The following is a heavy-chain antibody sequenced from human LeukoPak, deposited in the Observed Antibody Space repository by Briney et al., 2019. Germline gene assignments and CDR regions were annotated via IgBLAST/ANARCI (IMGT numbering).Heavy chain of an antibody. Sequence: PGGSLRLSCAASGFTFSYYGMHWVRQAPGKGLEWVAFIRYDGNDKFYADSVKGRFAISRDNSKNTLYLQMNSLRVEDTAVYYCAKAQSPVLGGGSYFDYWGQGTLVTVSS. D-gene: IGHD3-16*01. CDR1: GFTFSYYG. CDR3: AKAQSPVLGGGSYFDY. J-gene: IGHJ4*02. CDR2: IRYDGNDK. V-gene: IGHV3-30*02.